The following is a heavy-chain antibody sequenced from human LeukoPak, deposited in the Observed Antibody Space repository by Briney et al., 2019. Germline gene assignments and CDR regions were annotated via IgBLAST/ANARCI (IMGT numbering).Heavy chain of an antibody. CDR3: ARADCSSTSCYKRYADYYYGMDV. Sequence: SETLSLTCTVSGGSISSGDYYWSWIRQPQGQGLEWIGNIYYSGSTYYNTSLKSRVTISVDTPKNQFSLKLSSVTAADTAAYYCARADCSSTSCYKRYADYYYGMDVWGQGTTVTVSS. J-gene: IGHJ6*02. V-gene: IGHV4-30-4*01. CDR2: IYYSGST. D-gene: IGHD2-2*02. CDR1: GGSISSGDYY.